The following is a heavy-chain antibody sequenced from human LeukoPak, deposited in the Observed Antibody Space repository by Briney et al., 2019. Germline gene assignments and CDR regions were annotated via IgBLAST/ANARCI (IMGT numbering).Heavy chain of an antibody. CDR1: GFTLDAYA. Sequence: PGGSLRLSCVASGFTLDAYAMHWVRQARGKGLEWVSHINADGGRTYYADSVKGRFTISRDNAKNSLYLQMNSLRAEDTALYYCAKERYCSSTSCHSVFDYWGQGTLVTVSS. V-gene: IGHV3-43*02. CDR2: INADGGRT. CDR3: AKERYCSSTSCHSVFDY. D-gene: IGHD2-2*01. J-gene: IGHJ4*02.